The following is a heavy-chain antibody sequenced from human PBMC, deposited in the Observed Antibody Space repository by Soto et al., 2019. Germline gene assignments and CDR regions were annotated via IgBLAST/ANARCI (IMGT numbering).Heavy chain of an antibody. CDR3: ARQGSGSYYDY. CDR1: GFTFSSYA. J-gene: IGHJ4*02. Sequence: EVQLLESGGGLVQPGGSLRLSCAASGFTFSSYAMGWVRQAPGKGLEWVSAISGSGGSTYYADSVKGRFTISRDTSKNTLYLQMNSLRAEDPAVYYCARQGSGSYYDYWGQGPLVTVSS. V-gene: IGHV3-23*01. D-gene: IGHD1-26*01. CDR2: ISGSGGST.